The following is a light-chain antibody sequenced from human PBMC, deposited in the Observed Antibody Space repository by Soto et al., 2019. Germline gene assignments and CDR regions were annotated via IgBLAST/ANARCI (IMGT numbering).Light chain of an antibody. CDR2: DTS. V-gene: IGKV2-30*02. Sequence: DVVTTQSPLSLPVTLGQPASISCMSNQSLVHSDGIAYFSWFQQRPGRSPRRLIYDTSSRATGIPDRFSGSGSGTDFTLTISRLEPEDFAVFFCQQYGTSEIIFGQGTRLEIK. CDR3: QQYGTSEII. CDR1: QSLVHSDGIAY. J-gene: IGKJ5*01.